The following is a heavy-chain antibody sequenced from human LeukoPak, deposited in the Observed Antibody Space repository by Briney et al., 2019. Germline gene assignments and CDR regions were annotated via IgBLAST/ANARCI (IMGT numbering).Heavy chain of an antibody. J-gene: IGHJ6*03. CDR3: ARRSRQLPNYYYYYYMDV. CDR1: GGSISNYY. D-gene: IGHD2-2*01. V-gene: IGHV4-59*01. CDR2: IYYIGST. Sequence: PSETLSLTCTVSGGSISNYYWSWIRQPPGKELEWIGYIYYIGSTNYNPSLKRRVTISVDTSKNQFSLKLSSVTAADTAVYYCARRSRQLPNYYYYYYMDVWGKGTTVTVSS.